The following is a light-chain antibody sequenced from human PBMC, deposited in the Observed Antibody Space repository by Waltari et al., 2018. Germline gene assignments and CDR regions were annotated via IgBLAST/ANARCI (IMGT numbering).Light chain of an antibody. V-gene: IGLV4-69*01. Sequence: QLVLTQSPSASASLGASVKLTCTLSSGHSSNVIAWLQQQPEKGPRYLMKVNSDGSHSKGDEIPDRFSGSSSGAERYLTISRLQSEDGADYYCQTGGHGTWVFGGGTKLTVL. CDR1: SGHSSNV. CDR3: QTGGHGTWV. CDR2: VNSDGSH. J-gene: IGLJ3*02.